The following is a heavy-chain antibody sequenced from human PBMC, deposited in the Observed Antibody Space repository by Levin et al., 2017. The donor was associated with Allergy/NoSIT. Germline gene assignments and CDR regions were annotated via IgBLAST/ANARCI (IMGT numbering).Heavy chain of an antibody. CDR1: GFTFSSYA. J-gene: IGHJ4*02. V-gene: IGHV3-23*01. CDR3: AKDQLPYGLGY. D-gene: IGHD1-1*01. CDR2: ISGSGGST. Sequence: GESLKISCAASGFTFSSYAMSWVRQAPGKGLEWVSAISGSGGSTYYADSVKGRFTISRDNSKNTLYLQMNSLRAEDTAVYYCAKDQLPYGLGYWGQGTLVTVSS.